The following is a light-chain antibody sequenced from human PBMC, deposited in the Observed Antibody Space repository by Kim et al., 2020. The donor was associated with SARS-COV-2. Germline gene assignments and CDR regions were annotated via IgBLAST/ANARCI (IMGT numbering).Light chain of an antibody. CDR3: QQSYVTSWT. CDR2: SAS. CDR1: QGIRTY. V-gene: IGKV1-39*01. J-gene: IGKJ1*01. Sequence: ASVGDRGTITCRASQGIRTYVNWYQQRPGKAPKLVIYSASRLQIGVPSRFSGSGSGTDFTLTISSLQAEDVATYYCQQSYVTSWTFGQGTKVDIK.